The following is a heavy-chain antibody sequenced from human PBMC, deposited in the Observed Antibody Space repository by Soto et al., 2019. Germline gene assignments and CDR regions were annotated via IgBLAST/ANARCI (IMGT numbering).Heavy chain of an antibody. Sequence: QVQLVQSGAEVKKPESSVKVSCKAPGGTFSTYAISWVRQAPGQGLEWMGGIIPMFGTANYAQRFQDRVTITADESTTTVYMELRSLRSEDPAVYFCASGIQLWLRRINNGYSGWGQGTLVTVSS. V-gene: IGHV1-69*12. J-gene: IGHJ4*02. CDR3: ASGIQLWLRRINNGYSG. D-gene: IGHD5-18*01. CDR2: IIPMFGTA. CDR1: GGTFSTYA.